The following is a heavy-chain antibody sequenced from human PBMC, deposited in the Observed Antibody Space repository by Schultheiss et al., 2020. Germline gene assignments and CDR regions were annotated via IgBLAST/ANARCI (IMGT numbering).Heavy chain of an antibody. D-gene: IGHD2-2*01. CDR1: GGSISSGGYY. J-gene: IGHJ6*02. Sequence: SQTLSLTCTVSGGSISSGGYYWSWIRQHPGKGLEWIGYIYYSGSTYYNPSLKSRVTISVDTSKNQFSLKLSSVTAADTAVYYCARDVVVVVPAATYYYGMDVWGQGTTVNGYS. V-gene: IGHV4-31*03. CDR3: ARDVVVVVPAATYYYGMDV. CDR2: IYYSGST.